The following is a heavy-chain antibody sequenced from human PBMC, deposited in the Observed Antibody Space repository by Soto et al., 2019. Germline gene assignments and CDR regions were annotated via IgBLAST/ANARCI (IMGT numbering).Heavy chain of an antibody. V-gene: IGHV3-33*01. J-gene: IGHJ6*02. Sequence: LRLSCAASGFTFSSYGMHWVRQAPGKGLEWVAVIWYDGSNKYYADSVKGRFTISRDNSKNTLYLQMNSLRAEDTAVYYCARDPVYYYDSSGYYHSDYGMDVWGQGTTVTVSS. D-gene: IGHD3-22*01. CDR1: GFTFSSYG. CDR3: ARDPVYYYDSSGYYHSDYGMDV. CDR2: IWYDGSNK.